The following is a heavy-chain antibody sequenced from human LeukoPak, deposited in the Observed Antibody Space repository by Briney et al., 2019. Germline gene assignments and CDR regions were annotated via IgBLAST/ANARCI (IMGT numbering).Heavy chain of an antibody. V-gene: IGHV1-2*02. D-gene: IGHD3-10*01. Sequence: PGASVKVSCKASGYTFTSYGISWVRQAPGQGLEWMGWINPHSGGTNYAQKFQGRVTMTRDTSISSTYMELSRLRSDDTAVYYCARKAYGSGTYHFNYWGQGTLVTVSS. J-gene: IGHJ4*02. CDR1: GYTFTSYG. CDR3: ARKAYGSGTYHFNY. CDR2: INPHSGGT.